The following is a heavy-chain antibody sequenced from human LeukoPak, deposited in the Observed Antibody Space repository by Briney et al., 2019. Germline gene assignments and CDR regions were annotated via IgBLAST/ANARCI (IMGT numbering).Heavy chain of an antibody. CDR3: ARDQGDAFDI. CDR1: GFTFSSYW. J-gene: IGHJ3*02. Sequence: PGGSLRLSCAASGFTFSSYWMHWVRQAPGKGRVWVSRINSDGSCTSYADSVKGRFPISRDNAKNTLYLQMNSLRAEDTAVYYCARDQGDAFDIWGQGTMVTVSS. V-gene: IGHV3-74*01. CDR2: INSDGSCT.